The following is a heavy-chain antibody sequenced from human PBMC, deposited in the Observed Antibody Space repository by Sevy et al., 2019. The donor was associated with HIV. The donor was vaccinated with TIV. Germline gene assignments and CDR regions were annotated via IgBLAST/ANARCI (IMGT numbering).Heavy chain of an antibody. J-gene: IGHJ4*02. D-gene: IGHD3-22*01. Sequence: SETLSLTCNVSVASVSSGKYYWTWIRQPPGKDLEWIGHVSYSGRTNYNPSLKGRVTISEDTSKNQFSLSLNSVTAADTATYYCAREIYFYENSGFYYFDSWGLGILVTVSS. CDR1: VASVSSGKYY. CDR2: VSYSGRT. V-gene: IGHV4-61*01. CDR3: AREIYFYENSGFYYFDS.